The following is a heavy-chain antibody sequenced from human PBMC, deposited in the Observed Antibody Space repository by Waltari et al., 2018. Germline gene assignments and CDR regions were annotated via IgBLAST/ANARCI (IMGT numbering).Heavy chain of an antibody. V-gene: IGHV4-38-2*01. CDR3: ARGRAYSSPLVDY. D-gene: IGHD5-18*01. CDR2: IYHSGRT. CDR1: GYSIRSGYY. J-gene: IGHJ4*01. Sequence: QVQLQESGPGLVKPSETLSLTCAVSGYSIRSGYYWGWVRQPPGKGLEWIGSIYHSGRTYYNTSLKSRVTISVDTSKNQFSLKLISVTAADTAVYYCARGRAYSSPLVDYWGHGTLVTVSS.